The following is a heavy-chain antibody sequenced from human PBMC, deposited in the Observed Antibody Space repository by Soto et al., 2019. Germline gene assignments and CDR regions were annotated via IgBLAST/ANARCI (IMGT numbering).Heavy chain of an antibody. CDR2: ISAYNGNT. J-gene: IGHJ5*02. D-gene: IGHD2-2*01. Sequence: GAPVKGSCKASGYTFTSYGISWGLQAPGQGLEWMGWISAYNGNTNYAQKLQGRVTMTTDTSTSTAYMELRSLRSDDTAVYYCARYIVVVPGNWFDPWGQGTLVTVSS. V-gene: IGHV1-18*01. CDR1: GYTFTSYG. CDR3: ARYIVVVPGNWFDP.